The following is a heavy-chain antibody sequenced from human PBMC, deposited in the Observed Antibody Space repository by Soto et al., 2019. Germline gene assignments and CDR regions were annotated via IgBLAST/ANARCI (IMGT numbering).Heavy chain of an antibody. J-gene: IGHJ6*02. Sequence: SETLSLTCTVSGGSISSGGYYWSWIRQHPGKGLEWIGYIYYSGGTYYNPSPKSRVTISVDTSKNQFSLKLSSVTAADTAVYYCASKPFDFWSGYSHLAPMDVWGQGTTVTVS. D-gene: IGHD3-3*01. CDR1: GGSISSGGYY. CDR2: IYYSGGT. CDR3: ASKPFDFWSGYSHLAPMDV. V-gene: IGHV4-31*03.